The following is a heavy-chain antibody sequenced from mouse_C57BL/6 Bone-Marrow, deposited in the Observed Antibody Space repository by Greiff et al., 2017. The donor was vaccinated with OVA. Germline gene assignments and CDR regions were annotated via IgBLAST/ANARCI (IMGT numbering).Heavy chain of an antibody. CDR1: GFTFSDFY. CDR2: SRNKANDYTT. Sequence: EVKLMESGGGLVQSGRSLRLSCATSGFTFSDFYMEWVRQAPGKGLEWIAASRNKANDYTTEYSASVKGRFIVSRDTSQSILYLQMNALRAEDTAIYYCARDGYSIYAMDYWGQGTSVTVSS. D-gene: IGHD2-5*01. CDR3: ARDGYSIYAMDY. V-gene: IGHV7-1*01. J-gene: IGHJ4*01.